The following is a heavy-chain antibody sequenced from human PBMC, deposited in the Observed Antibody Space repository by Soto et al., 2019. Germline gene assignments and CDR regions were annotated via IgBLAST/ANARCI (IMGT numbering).Heavy chain of an antibody. J-gene: IGHJ4*02. CDR2: INAGNGNT. CDR3: VRDDIGVGLDH. Sequence: ASVKVSCKASGYTFTSYGIHWVRQAPGQRLEWMGWINAGNGNTKYSQKFQGRVTITRDTSASTAYMELSSLRAEDTAVYYCVRDDIGVGLDHWGLGTPVTVSS. D-gene: IGHD1-26*01. CDR1: GYTFTSYG. V-gene: IGHV1-3*01.